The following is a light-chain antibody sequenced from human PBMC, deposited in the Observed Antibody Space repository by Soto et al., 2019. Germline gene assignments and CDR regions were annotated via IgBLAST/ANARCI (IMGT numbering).Light chain of an antibody. CDR1: SSDVGSYNF. Sequence: QSALTQPASVSGSTRKSITISCTGASSDVGSYNFVSWYQQLPGKAPKLMIYEVSHRPSGVSNRFSGSKSGNTASLTISGRQAEDEADYYCSSYTTSYNYVFGTWTKLTFL. CDR2: EVS. CDR3: SSYTTSYNYV. V-gene: IGLV2-14*01. J-gene: IGLJ1*01.